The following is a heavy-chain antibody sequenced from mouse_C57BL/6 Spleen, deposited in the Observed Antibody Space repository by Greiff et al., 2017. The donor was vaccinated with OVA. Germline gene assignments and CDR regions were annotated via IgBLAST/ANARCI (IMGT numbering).Heavy chain of an antibody. Sequence: EVKLMESGGGLVKPGGSLKLSCAASGFTFSSYAMSWVRQTPEKRLEWVATISDGGRYTYYPDNVKGRVTISRDNAKKNLYLQMSHLKSEDTAMYYCARRIDSFDYWGQGTTLTVSS. V-gene: IGHV5-4*03. CDR3: ARRIDSFDY. CDR1: GFTFSSYA. CDR2: ISDGGRYT. J-gene: IGHJ2*01.